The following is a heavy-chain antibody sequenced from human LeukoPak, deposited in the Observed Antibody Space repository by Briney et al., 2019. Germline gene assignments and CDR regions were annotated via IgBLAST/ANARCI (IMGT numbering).Heavy chain of an antibody. J-gene: IGHJ6*03. V-gene: IGHV3-21*01. CDR1: GFTFSSYS. CDR3: ARDREMAEDYMDV. CDR2: ISSSSSYI. D-gene: IGHD5-24*01. Sequence: GGSLRLSCAASGFTFSSYSMNWVRQAPGKGLEWVSSISSSSSYIYYADSVKVRFTISRDNAKNSLYLQMNSLRAEDTAVYYCARDREMAEDYMDVWGKGTTVTVSS.